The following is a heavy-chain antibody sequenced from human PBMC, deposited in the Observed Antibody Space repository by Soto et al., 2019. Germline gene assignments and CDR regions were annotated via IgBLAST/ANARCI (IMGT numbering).Heavy chain of an antibody. J-gene: IGHJ4*02. CDR1: GFSLSNARMG. Sequence: SGPTLVNPXETLTLTCTVSGFSLSNARMGVSWIRQPPGKALEWLAHIFSNDEKSYSTSLKSRLTISKDTSKSQVVLTMTNMDPVDTATYYCARSRTYYYDSSGYLDYWGQGTLVTVSS. D-gene: IGHD3-22*01. V-gene: IGHV2-26*01. CDR3: ARSRTYYYDSSGYLDY. CDR2: IFSNDEK.